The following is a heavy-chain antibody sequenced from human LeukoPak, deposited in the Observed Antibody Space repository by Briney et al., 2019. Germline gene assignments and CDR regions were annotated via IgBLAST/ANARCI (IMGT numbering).Heavy chain of an antibody. J-gene: IGHJ4*02. CDR1: GITVSTSY. Sequence: GGSLRLSCAASGITVSTSYMSWVRQAPGKGLEWVSVIHRGGNTYYADSVKGRFTISRDNSKNTLYLQMNGLRGEDTAVYYCARDGPIEGATLFDFWGQGTLVTVS. D-gene: IGHD1-26*01. CDR3: ARDGPIEGATLFDF. V-gene: IGHV3-66*01. CDR2: IHRGGNT.